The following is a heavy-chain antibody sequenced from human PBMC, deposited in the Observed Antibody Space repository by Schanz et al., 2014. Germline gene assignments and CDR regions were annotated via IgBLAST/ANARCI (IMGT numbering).Heavy chain of an antibody. V-gene: IGHV1-18*01. D-gene: IGHD6-19*01. Sequence: QVQLVQSGAEVKKPGASVKVSCKASGYTFTDYGVIWVRQAPGQGLEWMGWISTSNGNTNYAQKLQGRVTMTTDTSTSTAYMELRSLRSDDTAVYYCARGGYSSGWYDRDIAHFDYWGQGTLXTVSS. CDR1: GYTFTDYG. CDR3: ARGGYSSGWYDRDIAHFDY. CDR2: ISTSNGNT. J-gene: IGHJ4*02.